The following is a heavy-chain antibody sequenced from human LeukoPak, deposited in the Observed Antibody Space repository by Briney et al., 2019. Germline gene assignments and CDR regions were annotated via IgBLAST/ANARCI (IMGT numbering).Heavy chain of an antibody. J-gene: IGHJ6*03. CDR3: ARASYSYGYYGVYYYYMDV. CDR1: GGSISSGVYY. V-gene: IGHV4-39*07. D-gene: IGHD5-18*01. Sequence: SETLSLTCTVSGGSISSGVYYWGWIRQPPGKGLEWIGSIYYSGSTYYNPSLKSRVTISVDTSKNQFSLKLSSVTPEDTAVYYCARASYSYGYYGVYYYYMDVWGKGTTVTISS. CDR2: IYYSGST.